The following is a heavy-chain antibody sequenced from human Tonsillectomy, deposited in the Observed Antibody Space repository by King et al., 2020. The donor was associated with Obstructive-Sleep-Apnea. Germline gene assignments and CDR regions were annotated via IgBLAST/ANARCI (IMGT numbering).Heavy chain of an antibody. D-gene: IGHD4-17*01. CDR3: ARLVDDYGDYVNWYFDL. CDR2: ISRDSSTI. V-gene: IGHV3-48*01. Sequence: VQLVESGGGLVQPGGSPRLSCVASGFTFRTQSMTWVRQAPGKGLEWVSYISRDSSTIYYADSVKGRFTISRDNAKNSLYLQMSSLRAADTAVYYCARLVDDYGDYVNWYFDLWGRGTLVTVSS. J-gene: IGHJ2*01. CDR1: GFTFRTQS.